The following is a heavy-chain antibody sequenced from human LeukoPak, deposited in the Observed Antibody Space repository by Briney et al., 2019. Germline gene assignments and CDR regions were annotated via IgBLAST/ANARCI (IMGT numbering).Heavy chain of an antibody. CDR2: VYYTGST. CDR3: ARISSSNWYNERGAFDV. CDR1: GDSISSGDYY. V-gene: IGHV4-61*10. Sequence: PSETLSLTCTVSGDSISSGDYYWSWIRQPAGKGLEWIGFVYYTGSTNYSPSLKSRVTISVDTSKNQFSLKLRSVTAADTAVYYCARISSSNWYNERGAFDVWGQGTMVTVSS. J-gene: IGHJ3*01. D-gene: IGHD6-13*01.